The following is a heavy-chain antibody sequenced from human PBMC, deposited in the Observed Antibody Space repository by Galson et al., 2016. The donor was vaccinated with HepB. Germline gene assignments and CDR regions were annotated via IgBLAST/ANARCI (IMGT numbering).Heavy chain of an antibody. D-gene: IGHD3-10*01. CDR2: IYPGDSDT. V-gene: IGHV5-51*01. CDR1: GYSFTSYW. CDR3: ARRSSDAFDI. Sequence: QSGAEVKKPGESLKISCEGSGYSFTSYWIGWVRQMPGKGLEWVGTIYPGDSDTRYSPPSQGQVTISADKSISAAYLQWNSLKASDTAIYYCARRSSDAFDIWGQGTMVTVSS. J-gene: IGHJ3*02.